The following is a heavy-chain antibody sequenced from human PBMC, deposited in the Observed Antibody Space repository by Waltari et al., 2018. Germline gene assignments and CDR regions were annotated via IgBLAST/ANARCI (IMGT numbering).Heavy chain of an antibody. CDR2: ISSSGSTI. CDR3: ARDRIAAAGADPVTYDY. CDR1: GFPLSSSE. Sequence: EVQLVSSGGGLVQPGGYLRLSCSASGFPLSSSETHCVSWAAGQGLEWVSYISSSGSTIYYADCVKGRFTISRDNAKNTLYMQMNSLRAEDTAVYYCARDRIAAAGADPVTYDYWGQGTLVTVSS. V-gene: IGHV3-48*03. J-gene: IGHJ4*02. D-gene: IGHD6-13*01.